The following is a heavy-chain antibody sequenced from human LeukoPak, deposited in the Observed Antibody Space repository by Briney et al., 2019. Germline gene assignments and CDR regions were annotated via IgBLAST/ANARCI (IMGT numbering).Heavy chain of an antibody. CDR1: GYTFTSYD. CDR3: ARRPYKYYDILTGSYRSEFDY. D-gene: IGHD3-9*01. V-gene: IGHV1-8*01. Sequence: WASVKVSCKASGYTFTSYDINWVRQATGQGLEWLGWMNPNSGNTGYAQKFQGRVTMTRNTSISTAYMELSSLRSEDTAVYFCARRPYKYYDILTGSYRSEFDYWGQGTLVTVSS. J-gene: IGHJ4*02. CDR2: MNPNSGNT.